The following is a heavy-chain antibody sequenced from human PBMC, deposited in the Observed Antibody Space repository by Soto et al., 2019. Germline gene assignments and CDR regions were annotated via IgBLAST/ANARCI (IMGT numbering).Heavy chain of an antibody. V-gene: IGHV5-10-1*01. D-gene: IGHD3-22*01. Sequence: GESLKISCKGSGYSFAGYWITWVRQKPGKGLEWMGRIDPSDSQTYYSPSFRGHVTISATKSITTVFLQWGSLRASDTAMYYCARQIYDSDTGPNFQYYFDSWGQGTPVTVSS. CDR2: IDPSDSQT. J-gene: IGHJ4*02. CDR1: GYSFAGYW. CDR3: ARQIYDSDTGPNFQYYFDS.